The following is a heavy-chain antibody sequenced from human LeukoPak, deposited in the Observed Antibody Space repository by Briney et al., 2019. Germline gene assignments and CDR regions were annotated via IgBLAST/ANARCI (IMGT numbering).Heavy chain of an antibody. CDR3: AKAGSIKFDY. CDR2: ISGSDGST. CDR1: GFTFSSYA. J-gene: IGHJ4*02. D-gene: IGHD1-26*01. Sequence: GGSLRLSCAASGFTFSSYAMSWVRQAPGKGLEWVSVISGSDGSTYYADSVKGRFTISRDNSKNTLYLQMNSLRAEDTAIYYCAKAGSIKFDYWGQGTLVTVSS. V-gene: IGHV3-23*01.